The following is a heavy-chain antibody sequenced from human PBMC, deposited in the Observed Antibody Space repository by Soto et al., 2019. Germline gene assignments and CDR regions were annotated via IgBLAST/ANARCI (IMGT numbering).Heavy chain of an antibody. CDR2: VYYDGGS. CDR1: GGSIDGRN. D-gene: IGHD6-6*01. Sequence: QVQLQESGPGLVKPSETLSLTCTVSGGSIDGRNCAWIRQPPGKGLEWLGYVYYDGGSSYNPSVKSRLTLSLATSKSQFSLQLRSVTAADTAVYYCVRQGIGNLHGLVEVWGRGTTVTVSS. J-gene: IGHJ6*02. V-gene: IGHV4-59*08. CDR3: VRQGIGNLHGLVEV.